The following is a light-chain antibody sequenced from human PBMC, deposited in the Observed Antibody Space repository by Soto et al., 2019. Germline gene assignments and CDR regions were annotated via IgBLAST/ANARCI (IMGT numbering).Light chain of an antibody. CDR2: AAS. CDR3: QQYYSYPPIT. J-gene: IGKJ5*01. CDR1: QGISSY. V-gene: IGKV1-8*01. Sequence: AIRMTQSPSSLSASTGDRVTITCRASQGISSYLAWYQQKPGKAPKLLIYAASTLQSGVPSRFSGSGSETDFTLTISCLQSEDFATYYCQQYYSYPPITFGQGTRLEMK.